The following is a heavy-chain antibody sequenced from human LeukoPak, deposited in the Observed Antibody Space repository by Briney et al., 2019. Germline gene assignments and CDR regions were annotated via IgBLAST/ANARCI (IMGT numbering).Heavy chain of an antibody. CDR1: GYTFSGYY. CDR3: ARDSVDTAMVPRDY. V-gene: IGHV1-2*02. J-gene: IGHJ4*02. Sequence: ASVKVSCKASGYTFSGYYMHWVRQAPGQGLEWMGWINPNSGGTNYAQKFQGRVTMTRDTSISTAYMELSRLRSDDTAVYYCARDSVDTAMVPRDYWGQGTLVTVSS. D-gene: IGHD5-18*01. CDR2: INPNSGGT.